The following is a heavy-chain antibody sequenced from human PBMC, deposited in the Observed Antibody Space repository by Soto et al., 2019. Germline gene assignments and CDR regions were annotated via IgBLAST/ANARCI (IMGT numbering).Heavy chain of an antibody. CDR2: IIPVFGIA. Sequence: GASVKVSCKASGGTFGRYSFTWVRQAPGHGLEWMGRIIPVFGIASYAQKFQGRVTIIADKSTSTAYMELSSLRSEDTAVYYCAREDRDRETGLVPAAIDGMDVWGQGTTVTVSS. J-gene: IGHJ6*02. CDR1: GGTFGRYS. CDR3: AREDRDRETGLVPAAIDGMDV. D-gene: IGHD2-2*01. V-gene: IGHV1-69*04.